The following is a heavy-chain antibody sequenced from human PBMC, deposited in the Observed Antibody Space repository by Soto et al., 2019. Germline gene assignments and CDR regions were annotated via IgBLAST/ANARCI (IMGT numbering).Heavy chain of an antibody. CDR2: IGTAGDT. Sequence: GGSLRLSCAASGFTFSSYDMHWVRQATGKGLEWVSVIGTAGDTYYPDSVKGRFTISRENAKNSLYLQMNSLRAGDTAVYYCARGRLPQRGKGLWSGYSNPTPDAFDIWGQGTMVTVSS. J-gene: IGHJ3*02. CDR3: ARGRLPQRGKGLWSGYSNPTPDAFDI. V-gene: IGHV3-13*01. CDR1: GFTFSSYD. D-gene: IGHD3-3*01.